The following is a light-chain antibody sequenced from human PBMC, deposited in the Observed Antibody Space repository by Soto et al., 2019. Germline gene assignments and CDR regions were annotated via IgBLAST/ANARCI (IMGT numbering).Light chain of an antibody. Sequence: EIAMKKSPATLSVSPGERATLSCRARQSVRSNLAWYQQIPGQAPRLLIYDASTGATGIPARFSGSGSGTEFTLTISSLQSEDFAVYYCQQYNEWPLTFGGGTKVDIK. CDR2: DAS. CDR1: QSVRSN. CDR3: QQYNEWPLT. V-gene: IGKV3-15*01. J-gene: IGKJ4*01.